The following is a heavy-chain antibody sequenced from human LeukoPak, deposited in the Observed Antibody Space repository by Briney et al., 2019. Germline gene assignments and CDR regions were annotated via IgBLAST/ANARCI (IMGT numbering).Heavy chain of an antibody. CDR3: ARRLTQYDCFDP. D-gene: IGHD2-2*01. CDR1: GDSVSSNNVT. V-gene: IGHV6-1*01. CDR2: TYYRSTWYN. Sequence: SQTLSLTCAISGDSVSSNNVTWNWIRQSPSRGLEWLGRTYYRSTWYNDYAVSVRGRITVNPDTSKNQFSLHLNSVTPEDTAVYYCARRLTQYDCFDPWGQGILVTVSS. J-gene: IGHJ5*02.